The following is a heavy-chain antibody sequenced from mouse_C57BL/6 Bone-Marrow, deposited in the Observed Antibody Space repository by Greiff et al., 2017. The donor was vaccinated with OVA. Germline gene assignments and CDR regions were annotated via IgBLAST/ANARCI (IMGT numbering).Heavy chain of an antibody. CDR1: GYTFTSYG. CDR2: IYPRSGNT. D-gene: IGHD1-1*02. CDR3: ARTMRVLRYFDV. J-gene: IGHJ1*03. Sequence: VQRVESGAELARPGASVKLSCKASGYTFTSYGISWVKQRTGQGLEWIGEIYPRSGNTYYNEKFKGKATLTADKSSSTAYMELRSLTSEDSAVYFCARTMRVLRYFDVWGTGTTVTVSS. V-gene: IGHV1-81*01.